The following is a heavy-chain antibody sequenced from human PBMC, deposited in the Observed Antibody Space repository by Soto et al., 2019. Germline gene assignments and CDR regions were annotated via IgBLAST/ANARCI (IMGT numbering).Heavy chain of an antibody. Sequence: QVQLVESGGGVVQPGRSLRLSCAASGFTFSSYAMHWVRQAPGKGLEWVAVISYDGSNKYYADSVKGRFTISRDNSKNTLYLQMNSLRAEDTAVYYCAPPTGLWARGTLVTVSS. CDR1: GFTFSSYA. V-gene: IGHV3-30-3*01. J-gene: IGHJ2*01. CDR2: ISYDGSNK. CDR3: APPTGL.